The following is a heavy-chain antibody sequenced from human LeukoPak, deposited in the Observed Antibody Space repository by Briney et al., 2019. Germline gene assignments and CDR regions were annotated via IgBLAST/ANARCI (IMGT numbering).Heavy chain of an antibody. CDR2: INPNSGGT. CDR1: GNTVTSYA. V-gene: IGHV1-2*06. D-gene: IGHD3-22*01. Sequence: ASVKVSCKASGNTVTSYAMYRVRQAPGQWLEWMGRINPNSGGTNYAQKFQGRVTMTRDTSISTAYMELSRLRSDDTAVYYCARGYYYDSSGYYSPFDYWGQGTLVTVSS. CDR3: ARGYYYDSSGYYSPFDY. J-gene: IGHJ4*02.